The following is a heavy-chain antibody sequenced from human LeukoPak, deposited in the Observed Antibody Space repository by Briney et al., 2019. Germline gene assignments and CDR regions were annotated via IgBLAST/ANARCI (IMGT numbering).Heavy chain of an antibody. Sequence: SETLSLTCTVSGGSISSYYWSWIRQPPGKGLEWIGYIYYSGSTNYNPSLKSRVTISVDTSKNQFSLKLSSVTAADTAVYYCARARRDGYNYFDYWGQGTLVTVSS. CDR2: IYYSGST. V-gene: IGHV4-59*01. CDR1: GGSISSYY. J-gene: IGHJ4*02. D-gene: IGHD5-24*01. CDR3: ARARRDGYNYFDY.